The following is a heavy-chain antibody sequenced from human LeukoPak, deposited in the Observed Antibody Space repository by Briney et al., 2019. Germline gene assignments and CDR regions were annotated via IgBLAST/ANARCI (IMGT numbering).Heavy chain of an antibody. V-gene: IGHV5-51*01. J-gene: IGHJ6*03. CDR1: GHSFTSYW. CDR2: IYPGDSHT. Sequence: GESLKISCKGSGHSFTSYWIGWVRQMPGKGREWMGIIYPGDSHTRYSPSFQGQVTMSADKSINTAYLQWSSLKASDTAMYYCARTRGDYYYYMDVWGKGTTVIVSS. CDR3: ARTRGDYYYYMDV. D-gene: IGHD3-10*01.